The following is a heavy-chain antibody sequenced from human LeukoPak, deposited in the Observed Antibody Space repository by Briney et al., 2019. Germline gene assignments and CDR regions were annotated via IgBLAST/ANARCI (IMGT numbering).Heavy chain of an antibody. V-gene: IGHV3-7*05. D-gene: IGHD2-15*01. J-gene: IGHJ3*02. CDR2: IKQDGSEK. Sequence: PGGSLRLSCAASGFTFGSHWMNWVRQAPGKGLEWVANIKQDGSEKYCVDSVKGRFTISRDNAKKSLYLQMNSLRAEDTAVYYCAGSRVPGAVDIWGQGTMVTVSS. CDR3: AGSRVPGAVDI. CDR1: GFTFGSHW.